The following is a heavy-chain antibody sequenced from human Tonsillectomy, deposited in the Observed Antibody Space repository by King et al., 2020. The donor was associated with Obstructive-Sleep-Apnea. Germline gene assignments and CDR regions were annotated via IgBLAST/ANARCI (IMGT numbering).Heavy chain of an antibody. CDR3: AREGITLAGSVDH. Sequence: VQLVESGGGVVQPGRSLRLSCAASGFTFNDYTMHWVRQAPGKGLEWGAVISDDGRDKNYADSVEGRFSISRDKSRNTLHLQMHGLTVEDTAVYYCAREGITLAGSVDHWGQGTLVTVSS. V-gene: IGHV3-30*03. CDR2: ISDDGRDK. J-gene: IGHJ4*02. D-gene: IGHD6-19*01. CDR1: GFTFNDYT.